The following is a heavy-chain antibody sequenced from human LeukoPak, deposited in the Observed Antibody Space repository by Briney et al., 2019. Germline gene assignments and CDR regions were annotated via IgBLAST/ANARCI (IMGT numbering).Heavy chain of an antibody. D-gene: IGHD5-24*01. CDR1: GGSISGYY. CDR2: IYSSGST. J-gene: IGHJ6*03. Sequence: PSETLSLTCSVSGGSISGYYWSWIRQPPGQTLEWIGYIYSSGSTNYNPSLQSRVTMSVDTSMNQFSLKLSSVTAADTAVYYCAREEIYYYYYMDVWGKGTTVTVSS. CDR3: AREEIYYYYYMDV. V-gene: IGHV4-59*12.